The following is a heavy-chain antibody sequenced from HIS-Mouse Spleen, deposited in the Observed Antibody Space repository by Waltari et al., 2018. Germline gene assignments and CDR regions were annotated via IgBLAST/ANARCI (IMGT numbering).Heavy chain of an antibody. V-gene: IGHV4-4*07. CDR2: IYNSGST. CDR1: GGSISSYY. D-gene: IGHD6-19*01. CDR3: AREVKSGIAVAGPLDY. J-gene: IGHJ4*02. Sequence: QVQLQESGPGLVKPSETLSLTCTVAGGSISSYYWSWIRQPAGKGLAWIGRIYNSGSTNYNPSLKSRVTMSVDTSKNQFSLKLSSVTAADTAVYYCAREVKSGIAVAGPLDYWGQGTLVTVSS.